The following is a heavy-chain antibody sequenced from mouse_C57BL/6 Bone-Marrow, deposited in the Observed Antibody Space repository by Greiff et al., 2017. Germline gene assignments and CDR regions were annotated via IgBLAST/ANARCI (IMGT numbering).Heavy chain of an antibody. CDR2: IYPTSGRT. CDR1: GYTFTSYW. Sequence: QVQLQQPGAELVKPGASVQMSCKASGYTFTSYWITWVKQRPGQGLEWIGDIYPTSGRTNYNEKFKSKAILTVDTSSNTAYMQLSSLTSEDSAVFYCARSGPLGRSFGYWGQGTTLTVSS. J-gene: IGHJ2*01. V-gene: IGHV1-55*01. CDR3: ARSGPLGRSFGY. D-gene: IGHD4-1*01.